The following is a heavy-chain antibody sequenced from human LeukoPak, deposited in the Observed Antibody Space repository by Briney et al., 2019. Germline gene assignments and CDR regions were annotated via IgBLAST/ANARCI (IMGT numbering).Heavy chain of an antibody. D-gene: IGHD3-10*01. CDR1: GFTFDDYS. V-gene: IGHV3-43*01. CDR3: VKDRRGSDAFDI. Sequence: GXXLRLSCAASGFTFDDYSMDWVRQAPGKGVEWVFLISLNGDSTYYPDSVNVRFTISRDNSKTSLYLQMNSLRTEDTALYYCVKDRRGSDAFDIWGQGTMVTVSS. J-gene: IGHJ3*02. CDR2: ISLNGDST.